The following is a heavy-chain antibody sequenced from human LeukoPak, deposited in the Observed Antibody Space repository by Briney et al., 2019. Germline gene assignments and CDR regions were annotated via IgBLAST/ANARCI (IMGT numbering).Heavy chain of an antibody. J-gene: IGHJ4*02. D-gene: IGHD2-2*01. Sequence: PGGSLRLSCAASGFTFSNAWMSWVRQAPGKGLEWVGRIKTKTDGGTTDYAAPVKGRFTIPRDDSKNTLYLQMNSLKTEDTAVYYCTTDVGYCSSTSCLDYWGQGTLVTVSS. V-gene: IGHV3-15*01. CDR1: GFTFSNAW. CDR3: TTDVGYCSSTSCLDY. CDR2: IKTKTDGGTT.